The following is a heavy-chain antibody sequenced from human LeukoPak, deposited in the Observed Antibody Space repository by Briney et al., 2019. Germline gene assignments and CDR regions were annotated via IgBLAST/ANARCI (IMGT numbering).Heavy chain of an antibody. D-gene: IGHD6-13*01. J-gene: IGHJ4*02. CDR1: GFTFSSYG. CDR3: AKDSRMAAALFDY. Sequence: GGSLRLSCAASGFTFSSYGMHWVRQAPGKGLEWVAVISYDGSNKYYADSVKGRFTISRDNSKNTLYLHMNSLRAEDTAVYYCAKDSRMAAALFDYWGQGTLVTVSS. CDR2: ISYDGSNK. V-gene: IGHV3-30*18.